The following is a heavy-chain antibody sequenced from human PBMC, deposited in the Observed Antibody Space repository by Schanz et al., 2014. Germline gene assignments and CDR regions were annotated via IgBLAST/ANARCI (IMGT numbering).Heavy chain of an antibody. D-gene: IGHD6-13*01. CDR1: GFTFSDAW. CDR2: IKSKTDGGTT. J-gene: IGHJ4*02. Sequence: EVQLVESGGGLVKPGGSLRLSCAASGFTFSDAWMTWVRQAPGKGLEWVGRIKSKTDGGTTDYAAPVKGIFTISRDDSKNTLFLQMNSLKTEDTAVYYCARDSGSSSWSPSDYWGQGTLVTVSS. CDR3: ARDSGSSSWSPSDY. V-gene: IGHV3-15*01.